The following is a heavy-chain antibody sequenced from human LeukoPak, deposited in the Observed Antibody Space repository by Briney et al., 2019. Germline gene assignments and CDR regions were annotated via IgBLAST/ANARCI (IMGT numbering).Heavy chain of an antibody. Sequence: SETLSLTCTVSGGSISSSSYYWGWIRQPPGKGLEWIGSIYYSGSTYYNPSLKGRVTISVDTSKNQFSLKLSSVTAADTAVYYCATASSGWYLYYFDYWGQGTLVTVSS. CDR3: ATASSGWYLYYFDY. CDR1: GGSISSSSYY. J-gene: IGHJ4*02. CDR2: IYYSGST. D-gene: IGHD6-19*01. V-gene: IGHV4-39*01.